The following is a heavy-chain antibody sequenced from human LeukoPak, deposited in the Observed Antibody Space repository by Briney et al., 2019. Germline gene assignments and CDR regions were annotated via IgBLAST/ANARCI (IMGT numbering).Heavy chain of an antibody. CDR2: IRYDGSNK. V-gene: IGHV3-30*02. CDR3: ARSAYYYDNF. J-gene: IGHJ4*02. Sequence: GGSLRLSXAASGFTFSSYGMHWVRQAPGKGLEWVAFIRYDGSNKYYADSVKGRFTISRDNSKNTLYLQMNSLRAEDTAVYYCARSAYYYDNFWGQGTLVTVSS. CDR1: GFTFSSYG. D-gene: IGHD3-22*01.